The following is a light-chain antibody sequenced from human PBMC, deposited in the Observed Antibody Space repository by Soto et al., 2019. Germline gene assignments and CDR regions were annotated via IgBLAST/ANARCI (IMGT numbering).Light chain of an antibody. CDR1: QSADSN. Sequence: EIVLTQSPDTLSVSPGETATLSCRASQSADSNLAWYQQKPGQAPRLLMYRISARATGIPARFSGNGSGTEFTLTISSLQSEDAAVYYCQQHNNWPLTFGGGTKVEI. V-gene: IGKV3D-15*01. J-gene: IGKJ4*01. CDR3: QQHNNWPLT. CDR2: RIS.